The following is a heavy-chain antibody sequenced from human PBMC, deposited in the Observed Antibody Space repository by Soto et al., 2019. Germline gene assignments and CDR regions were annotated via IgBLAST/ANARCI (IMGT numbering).Heavy chain of an antibody. J-gene: IGHJ3*02. D-gene: IGHD2-15*01. CDR1: GFTFDDYA. CDR2: ISGSGGST. Sequence: GGSLRLSCAASGFTFDDYAMHWVRQAPGKGLEWVSAISGSGGSTYYADSVKGRFTISRDNSKNTLYLQMNSLRAEDTAVYYCAKGGAPWYCSGGSCYPRHDAFDIWGQGTMVTVSS. CDR3: AKGGAPWYCSGGSCYPRHDAFDI. V-gene: IGHV3-23*01.